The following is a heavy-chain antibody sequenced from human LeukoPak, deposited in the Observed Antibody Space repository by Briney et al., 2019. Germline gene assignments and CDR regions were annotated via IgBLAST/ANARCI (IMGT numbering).Heavy chain of an antibody. Sequence: QPGGSLRLSCAASGFTLSSHWMHWVRQPPGKGLVWVSRISGDESSIRYADSVKGRFTISRDNTKNTLYLEMNSLRGEDTAVYYCIREVAVAGTWWFDPWGQGTLVTVSS. CDR1: GFTLSSHW. D-gene: IGHD6-19*01. J-gene: IGHJ5*02. CDR2: ISGDESSI. V-gene: IGHV3-74*01. CDR3: IREVAVAGTWWFDP.